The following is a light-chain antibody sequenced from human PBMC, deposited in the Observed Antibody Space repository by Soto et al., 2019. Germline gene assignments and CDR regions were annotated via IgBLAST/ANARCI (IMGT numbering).Light chain of an antibody. Sequence: EIVLTQSPGTLSLSPVERATLSCRASQSVTSSFLAWYQQKPGQAPRLLIYGASSRATGIPDRFSGSGSGTDFTLTISRLEPEDFAVYYCQQYGSSPFGFGPGTKVDIK. J-gene: IGKJ3*01. CDR3: QQYGSSPFG. CDR1: QSVTSSF. V-gene: IGKV3-20*01. CDR2: GAS.